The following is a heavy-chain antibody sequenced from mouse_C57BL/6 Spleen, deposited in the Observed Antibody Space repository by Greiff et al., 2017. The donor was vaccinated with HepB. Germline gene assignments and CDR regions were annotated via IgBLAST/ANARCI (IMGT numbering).Heavy chain of an antibody. V-gene: IGHV2-2*01. CDR2: IWSGGST. CDR1: GFSLTSYG. CDR3: ARNSLTGTGDY. D-gene: IGHD4-1*01. J-gene: IGHJ2*01. Sequence: QVQLKESGPGLVQPSQSLSITCTVSGFSLTSYGVHWVRQSPGKGLEWLGVIWSGGSTDYNAPFISRLSISKDNSKSQVFFKMNSLQADDTAIYYCARNSLTGTGDYWGQGTTLTVSS.